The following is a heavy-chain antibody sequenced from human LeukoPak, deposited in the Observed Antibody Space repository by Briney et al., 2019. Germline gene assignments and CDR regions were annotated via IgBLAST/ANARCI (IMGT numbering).Heavy chain of an antibody. V-gene: IGHV4-59*01. J-gene: IGHJ4*02. Sequence: SETLSLTCTVSGGAISSYYWSWIRQPPGKGLEWIGYIYYSGSTNYNPSLKSRVTISVDTSKNQFSLKLSSVTAADTAVYYCARVLDDRMVRGVHYFDYWGQGTLVTVSS. CDR2: IYYSGST. CDR3: ARVLDDRMVRGVHYFDY. CDR1: GGAISSYY. D-gene: IGHD3-10*01.